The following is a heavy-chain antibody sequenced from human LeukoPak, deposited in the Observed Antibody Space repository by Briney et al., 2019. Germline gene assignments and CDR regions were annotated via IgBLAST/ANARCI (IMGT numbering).Heavy chain of an antibody. CDR2: IYYTGRT. CDR3: ARGYCTTTSCYFPLKGFDP. CDR1: GGSINSGGYY. J-gene: IGHJ5*02. V-gene: IGHV4-31*03. D-gene: IGHD2-2*01. Sequence: SETLSLTCTVSGGSINSGGYYWNWIRQHPGKGLEWIGYIYYTGRTFYNPSLKSRVTMSADTSKNEFSPRLSSVTAADTAVYYCARGYCTTTSCYFPLKGFDPWGQGTLVTVSS.